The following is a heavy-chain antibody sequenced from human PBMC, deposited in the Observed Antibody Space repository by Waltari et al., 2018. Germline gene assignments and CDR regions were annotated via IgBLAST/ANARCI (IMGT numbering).Heavy chain of an antibody. CDR2: RNTNPENP. Sequence: QVQLVQSGSELKKPGASVKVSCKASGYTFTSHAMNWVRQAPGQGLEFMGWRNTNPENPVYAQGFTGRFVFSLDTSASTAYMEINSLKAEDTAVYYCARELLGGGAFDSWGQGTLVTVSS. V-gene: IGHV7-4-1*02. J-gene: IGHJ4*02. CDR1: GYTFTSHA. CDR3: ARELLGGGAFDS. D-gene: IGHD3-16*01.